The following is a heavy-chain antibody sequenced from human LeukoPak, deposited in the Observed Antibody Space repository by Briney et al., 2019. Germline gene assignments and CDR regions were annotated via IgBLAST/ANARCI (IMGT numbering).Heavy chain of an antibody. V-gene: IGHV3-30*02. CDR1: GFTFSDYY. CDR3: AKEGGGYDSPFDY. D-gene: IGHD5-12*01. J-gene: IGHJ4*02. CDR2: IRYDGSNK. Sequence: GGSLRLSCAASGFTFSDYYMSWIRQAPGKGLEWVAFIRYDGSNKYYADSVKGRFTISRDNSKNTLYLQMNSLRAEDTAVYYCAKEGGGYDSPFDYWGQGTLVTVSS.